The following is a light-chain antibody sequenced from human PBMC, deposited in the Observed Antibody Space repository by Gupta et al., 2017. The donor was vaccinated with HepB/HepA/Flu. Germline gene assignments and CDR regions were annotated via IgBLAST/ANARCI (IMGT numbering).Light chain of an antibody. CDR1: QSVSSY. CDR3: QQRINWRLT. Sequence: EIVLTQSPATLSLSPGERATLSCRASQSVSSYLAWYQQKPGQAPRLLIYDASNRATGIPARFSGSGSGTDFTLTISSLEPEDFAVYYCQQRINWRLTFGGGTKVEIK. CDR2: DAS. J-gene: IGKJ4*01. V-gene: IGKV3-11*01.